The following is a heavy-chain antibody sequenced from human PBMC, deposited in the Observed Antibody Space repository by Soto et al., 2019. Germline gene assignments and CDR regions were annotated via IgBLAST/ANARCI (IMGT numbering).Heavy chain of an antibody. V-gene: IGHV4-59*01. J-gene: IGHJ6*02. Sequence: PSETLSLTCTVSGGSISSYYWSWIRQPPGKGLKWIGYIYYSGSTNYNPSLKSRVTISVDTSKNQFSLKLSSVTAADTAVYYFARGATDNIAVAENYGMDVWGQGTTVTVSS. CDR2: IYYSGST. CDR1: GGSISSYY. CDR3: ARGATDNIAVAENYGMDV. D-gene: IGHD6-19*01.